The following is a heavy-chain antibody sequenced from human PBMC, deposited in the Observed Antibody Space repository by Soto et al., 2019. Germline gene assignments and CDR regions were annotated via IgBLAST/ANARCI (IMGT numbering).Heavy chain of an antibody. CDR3: AAIREVDV. CDR2: ISYDGYSK. J-gene: IGHJ6*02. CDR1: VFTFSSYA. Sequence: PGWSLRLSCASSVFTFSSYAMHWVRQAPGKGLEWVALISYDGYSKWYADAVKGRFTISRDNSNNTLFLEMNSLRGDDTAVYFCAAIREVDVWGQGTTVTVSS. V-gene: IGHV3-30*03. D-gene: IGHD1-26*01.